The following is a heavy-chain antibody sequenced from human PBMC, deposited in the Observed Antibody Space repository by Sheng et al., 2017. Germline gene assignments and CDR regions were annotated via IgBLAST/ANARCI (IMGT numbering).Heavy chain of an antibody. CDR2: IYHSGST. J-gene: IGHJ4*02. D-gene: IGHD3-22*01. CDR1: GYSISSGYY. Sequence: QVQLQESGPGLVKPSETLSLTCTVSGYSISSGYYWGWIRQPPGKGLEWIGSIYHSGSTHYNPSLKSRVTISVDTSKNQFSLKLSSVTAADTAVYYCARDRGYYDSSGYYFDYWGPGNAWSPSPQ. V-gene: IGHV4-38-2*02. CDR3: ARDRGYYDSSGYYFDY.